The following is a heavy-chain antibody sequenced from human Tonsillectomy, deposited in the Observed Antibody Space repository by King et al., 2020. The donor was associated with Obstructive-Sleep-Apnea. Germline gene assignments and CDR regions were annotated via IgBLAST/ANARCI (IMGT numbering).Heavy chain of an antibody. V-gene: IGHV4-59*01. CDR3: ARDHAAYDILTGYYYYYGMDV. CDR2: IYYSGST. Sequence: QLQESGPGLVKPSETLSLTCTVSGGSISSYYWSWIRQPPGKGLEWIGYIYYSGSTNYNPSLKSRVTISVDTSKNQFSLKLSSVTAADTAVYYCARDHAAYDILTGYYYYYGMDVWGQGTTVTVSS. D-gene: IGHD3-9*01. CDR1: GGSISSYY. J-gene: IGHJ6*02.